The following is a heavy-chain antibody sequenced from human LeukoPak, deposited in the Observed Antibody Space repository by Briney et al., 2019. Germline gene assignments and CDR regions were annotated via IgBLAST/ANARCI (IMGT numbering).Heavy chain of an antibody. Sequence: ASVTVSCKASGYTFTSYDINWVRQATGQGLEWMGWMNPNSGNTGYAQKFQGRVTMTRNTSISTAYMELSSLRSEDTAVYYCARASYYDFWSGYYGLKGYYYYGMDVWGQGTTVTVSS. V-gene: IGHV1-8*01. CDR1: GYTFTSYD. J-gene: IGHJ6*02. CDR2: MNPNSGNT. D-gene: IGHD3-3*01. CDR3: ARASYYDFWSGYYGLKGYYYYGMDV.